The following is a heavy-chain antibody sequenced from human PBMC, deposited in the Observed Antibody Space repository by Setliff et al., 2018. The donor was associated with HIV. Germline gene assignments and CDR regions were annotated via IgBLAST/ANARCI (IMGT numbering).Heavy chain of an antibody. D-gene: IGHD6-25*01. CDR3: ARQAADY. Sequence: PSETLSLTCAVSGGSISSSNWWSWVRQPPGKGLEWIGEIYHSGSTNYNPSLKSRVIISRDNSKNTVYLQMNSLRVEDTAVYYCARQAADYWGQGTLVTVSS. CDR1: GGSISSSNW. CDR2: IYHSGST. V-gene: IGHV4-4*02. J-gene: IGHJ4*02.